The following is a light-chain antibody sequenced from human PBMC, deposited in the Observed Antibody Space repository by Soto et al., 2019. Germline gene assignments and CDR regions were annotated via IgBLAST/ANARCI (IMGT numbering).Light chain of an antibody. V-gene: IGKV1-39*01. CDR3: QQSDSTPYT. CDR1: QSISNY. J-gene: IGKJ2*01. Sequence: DIPMTQSPSSLSASVGDRVTITCRASQSISNYLNWYQQKPGKAPNLLIYDASSLLSGVPSRFSGSGSGTDFTLTISRLQPEDFSIYYCQQSDSTPYTFGQGTKLEIK. CDR2: DAS.